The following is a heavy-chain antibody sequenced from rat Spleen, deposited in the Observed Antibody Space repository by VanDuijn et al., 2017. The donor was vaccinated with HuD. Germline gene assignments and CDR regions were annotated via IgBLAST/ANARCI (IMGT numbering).Heavy chain of an antibody. CDR2: IWGDGST. D-gene: IGHD5-1*01. V-gene: IGHV2-1*01. Sequence: QVQLKESGPGLVQPSQTLSLTCTVSGFSLSSNSVHWARQSPGKGLEWMGGIWGDGSTDYNSPLKSRLSISRDTSKSQVFLKMNSLQTDDTAIYFCTRSNWDLPYWNFDFWGPGIMVTVSS. CDR1: GFSLSSNS. CDR3: TRSNWDLPYWNFDF. J-gene: IGHJ1*01.